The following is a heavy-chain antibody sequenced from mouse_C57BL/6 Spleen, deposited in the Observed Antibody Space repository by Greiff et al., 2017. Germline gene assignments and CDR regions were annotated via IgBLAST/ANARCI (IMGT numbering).Heavy chain of an antibody. CDR1: GFNIKNTY. Sequence: EVQLVESVAELVRPGASVKLSCTASGFNIKNTYMHWVKQRPEQGLEWIGRIDPANGNTKYAPKFQGKATITADTSSNTAYLQLSSLTSEDTAIYYCARSDYGSSYGYAMDYWGQGTSVTVSS. CDR2: IDPANGNT. V-gene: IGHV14-3*01. J-gene: IGHJ4*01. CDR3: ARSDYGSSYGYAMDY. D-gene: IGHD1-1*01.